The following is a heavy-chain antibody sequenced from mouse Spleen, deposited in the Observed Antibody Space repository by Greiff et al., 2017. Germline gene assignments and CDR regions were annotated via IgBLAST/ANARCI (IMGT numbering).Heavy chain of an antibody. D-gene: IGHD2-1*01. Sequence: VQLQQSGPELVKPGASVKISCTASGYSFTDYNMNWVKQSNGKSLEWIGVINPNYGTTSYNQKFTGKATLTVDQSSSTAYMQLNSLTSEDSAVYYWARSQDGNYEGGMDYWGQGTSVTVSS. J-gene: IGHJ4*01. CDR3: ARSQDGNYEGGMDY. V-gene: IGHV1-39*01. CDR2: INPNYGTT. CDR1: GYSFTDYN.